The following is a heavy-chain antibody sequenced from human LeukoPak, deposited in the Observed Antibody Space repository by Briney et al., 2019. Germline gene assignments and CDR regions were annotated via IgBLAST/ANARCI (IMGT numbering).Heavy chain of an antibody. Sequence: SETLSFTCTVSGGSISSYYWSWIRQPPGKGLEWIGYIYYSGSTNYNPSLKSRVTISVDTSKNQFSLKLSSVTAADTAVYYCAREYYDILTGYYYIDYWGQGTLVTVSS. D-gene: IGHD3-9*01. CDR1: GGSISSYY. CDR2: IYYSGST. J-gene: IGHJ4*02. V-gene: IGHV4-59*01. CDR3: AREYYDILTGYYYIDY.